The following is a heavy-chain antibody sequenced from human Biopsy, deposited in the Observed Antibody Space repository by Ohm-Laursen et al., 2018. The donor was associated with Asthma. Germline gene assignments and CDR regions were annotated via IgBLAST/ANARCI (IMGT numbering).Heavy chain of an antibody. V-gene: IGHV1-69*13. Sequence: VKVSCKAPGGTLSNFAISWVRQAPGQGLEWPGGIMTVFGTTNYAQKFQGRVTITADESTSTAYMEVTSLRSEDTAIYYCARCQVGYSSGWSLLLKKIYYSGMDVWGQGTAVTVSS. J-gene: IGHJ6*02. D-gene: IGHD6-19*01. CDR1: GGTLSNFA. CDR2: IMTVFGTT. CDR3: ARCQVGYSSGWSLLLKKIYYSGMDV.